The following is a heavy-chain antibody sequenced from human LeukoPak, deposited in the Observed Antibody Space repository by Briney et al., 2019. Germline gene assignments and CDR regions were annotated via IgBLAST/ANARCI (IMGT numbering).Heavy chain of an antibody. D-gene: IGHD1-26*01. CDR1: GFTVSSNY. J-gene: IGHJ5*02. Sequence: GGSLRLSCAASGFTVSSNYMSWVRQAPGKGLEWVSVIYSGGSTYYADSVKGRFTISRDNSKNTLYLQMNSLRAEDTAVYYCARLHPIVGATTEVKWSWFDPWGQGTLVTVSS. V-gene: IGHV3-53*01. CDR2: IYSGGST. CDR3: ARLHPIVGATTEVKWSWFDP.